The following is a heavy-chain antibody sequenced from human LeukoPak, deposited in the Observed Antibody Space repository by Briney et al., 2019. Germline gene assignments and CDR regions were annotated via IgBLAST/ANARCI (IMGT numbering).Heavy chain of an antibody. CDR3: ARDREIVTSGWYRWYFDL. CDR2: ISAYNGNT. D-gene: IGHD6-19*01. J-gene: IGHJ2*01. Sequence: GASVKVSCKASGGTFSSYAISWVRQAPGQGLEWMGWISAYNGNTNYAQKLQGRVTMTTDTSTSTAYMELRSLRSDDTAVYYCARDREIVTSGWYRWYFDLWGRGTLVTVSS. V-gene: IGHV1-18*01. CDR1: GGTFSSYA.